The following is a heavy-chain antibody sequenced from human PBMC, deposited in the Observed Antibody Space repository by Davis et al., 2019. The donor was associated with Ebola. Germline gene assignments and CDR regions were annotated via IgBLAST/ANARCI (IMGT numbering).Heavy chain of an antibody. CDR1: GFSLSNARMG. D-gene: IGHD3-3*01. CDR3: AHRRYFWSGYYTGDNYYGMDV. J-gene: IGHJ6*02. CDR2: IYWNDDK. Sequence: SGPTLVKPTETLTLTCTVSGFSLSNARMGVSWIRQPPGKALEWLALIYWNDDKRYSPSLKSRLTITKDTSKNQVVLTMTNMDPVDTATYYCAHRRYFWSGYYTGDNYYGMDVWGQGTTVTVSS. V-gene: IGHV2-5*01.